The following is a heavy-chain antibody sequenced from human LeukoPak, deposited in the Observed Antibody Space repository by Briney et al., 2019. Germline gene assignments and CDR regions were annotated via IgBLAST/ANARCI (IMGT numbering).Heavy chain of an antibody. CDR2: INHSEST. CDR3: ARGYSSSWTFYY. Sequence: SETLSLTCAVYGGSFSGYYWSWIRQPPGKGLEWIGEINHSESTNYNPSLKSRVTISVDTSKNQFSLKLSSVTAADTAVYYCARGYSSSWTFYYWGQGTLVTVSS. CDR1: GGSFSGYY. J-gene: IGHJ4*02. D-gene: IGHD6-13*01. V-gene: IGHV4-34*01.